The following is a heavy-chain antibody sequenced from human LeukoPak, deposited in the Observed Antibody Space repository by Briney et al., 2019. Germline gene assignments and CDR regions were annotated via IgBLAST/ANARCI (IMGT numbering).Heavy chain of an antibody. J-gene: IGHJ4*02. CDR1: GYTFTGYY. CDR3: ARGPARGSSSWSPPDY. CDR2: INPNSGGT. V-gene: IGHV1-2*02. D-gene: IGHD6-13*01. Sequence: ASVKVSCKASGYTFTGYYMHWVRQAPGQGLEWMGWINPNSGGTNYAQKFQGRVTMTRDTSISTAYMELSRLRSDGTAVYYCARGPARGSSSWSPPDYWGQGTLVTVSS.